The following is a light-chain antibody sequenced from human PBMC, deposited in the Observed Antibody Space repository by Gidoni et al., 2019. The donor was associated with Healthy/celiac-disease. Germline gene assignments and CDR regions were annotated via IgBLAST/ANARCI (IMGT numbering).Light chain of an antibody. V-gene: IGKV1-5*03. Sequence: DIQMTQSPSTLSASVGDRVTITCRASQSISSWLAWYQQKPGKAPKLLIYKASSLESGVPSRFSGSGSGTEFTLTISSLQPDDCATYYCQQYNSYPFTVGPGTKVDIK. J-gene: IGKJ3*01. CDR1: QSISSW. CDR2: KAS. CDR3: QQYNSYPFT.